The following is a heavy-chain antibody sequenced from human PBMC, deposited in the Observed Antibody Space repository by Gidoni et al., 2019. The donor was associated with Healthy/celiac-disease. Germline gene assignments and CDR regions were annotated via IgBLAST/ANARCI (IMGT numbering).Heavy chain of an antibody. CDR3: AKGGHGVSGTITGTTWFDP. Sequence: EVQLLESGGGLVQPGGSLRLSCAASGFTFSSYAMSWVRQAPGKGLEWVSAISGSGGSTYYADSVKGRFTISRDNSKNTLYLQMNSLRAEDTAVYYCAKGGHGVSGTITGTTWFDPWGQGTLVTVSS. CDR1: GFTFSSYA. V-gene: IGHV3-23*01. D-gene: IGHD1-7*01. CDR2: ISGSGGST. J-gene: IGHJ5*02.